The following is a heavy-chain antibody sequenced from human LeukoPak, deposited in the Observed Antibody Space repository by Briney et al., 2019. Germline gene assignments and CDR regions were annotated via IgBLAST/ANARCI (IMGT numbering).Heavy chain of an antibody. V-gene: IGHV3-7*03. CDR1: GFTFYTYW. CDR2: INQDGGEK. J-gene: IGHJ4*02. D-gene: IGHD5-24*01. Sequence: GGSLRLSCAASGFTFYTYWMSWVRQAPGKGLEWVANINQDGGEKYYLGSVEGRFTISRDNAKNSLYLQMNSLRAEDTAVYYCASPPWLQCDWGQGTLVTVSS. CDR3: ASPPWLQCD.